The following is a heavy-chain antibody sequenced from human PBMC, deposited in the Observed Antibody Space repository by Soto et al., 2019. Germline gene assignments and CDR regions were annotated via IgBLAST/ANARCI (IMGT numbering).Heavy chain of an antibody. V-gene: IGHV4-34*01. CDR2: INHSGST. D-gene: IGHD6-19*01. J-gene: IGHJ4*02. Sequence: PSETLSLTCAVYGGSFSGYYWSWIRQPPGKGLEWIGEINHSGSTNYNPSLKSRVTISVDTSKNQFSLKLSSVTAADTAVYSCARGERSSGWFSSSEFGFDYWGQGTLVTVSS. CDR3: ARGERSSGWFSSSEFGFDY. CDR1: GGSFSGYY.